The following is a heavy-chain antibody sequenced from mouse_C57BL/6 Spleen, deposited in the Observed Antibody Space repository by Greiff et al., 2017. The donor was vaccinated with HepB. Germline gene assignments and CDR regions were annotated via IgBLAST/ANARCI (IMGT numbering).Heavy chain of an antibody. D-gene: IGHD2-5*01. CDR3: ARGGYSNYEYYFDY. V-gene: IGHV5-4*01. CDR1: GFTFSSYA. Sequence: EVQLVESGGGLVKPGGSLKLSCAASGFTFSSYAMSWVRQTPEKRLEWVATISDGGSYTYYPDNVKGRFTISRDNAKNNLYLQMSHLKSEDTAMYYCARGGYSNYEYYFDYWGQGTTLTVSS. CDR2: ISDGGSYT. J-gene: IGHJ2*01.